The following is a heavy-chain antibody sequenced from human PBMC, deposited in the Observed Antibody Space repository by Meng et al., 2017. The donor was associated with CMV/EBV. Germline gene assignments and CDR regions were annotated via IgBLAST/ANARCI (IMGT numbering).Heavy chain of an antibody. CDR1: GGTFSSYA. V-gene: IGHV1-69*01. J-gene: IGHJ4*02. D-gene: IGHD3-22*01. CDR2: IIPIFGTA. Sequence: AEGYKPGSSGEVSRKASGGTFSSYAISWVRQAPGQGLEWMGGIIPIFGTANYAQKFQGRVTISADESTSTAYMELSSLRSEDTAVYYCARGYYDSSGYYYRGGYYFDYWGQGTLVTVSS. CDR3: ARGYYDSSGYYYRGGYYFDY.